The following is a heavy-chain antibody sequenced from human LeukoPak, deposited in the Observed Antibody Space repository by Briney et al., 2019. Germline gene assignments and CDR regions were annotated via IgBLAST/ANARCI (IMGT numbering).Heavy chain of an antibody. CDR3: ARGGSSWYGAFDI. J-gene: IGHJ3*02. CDR2: INAGNGNT. V-gene: IGHV1-3*03. D-gene: IGHD6-13*01. Sequence: ASVKVSCKASGYTFTSYAMHWVRQAPGQRVEWMGWINAGNGNTKYSQEFQGRVTITRDTSASTAYMELSSLRSEDMAVYYCARGGSSWYGAFDIWSQGAMVTVSS. CDR1: GYTFTSYA.